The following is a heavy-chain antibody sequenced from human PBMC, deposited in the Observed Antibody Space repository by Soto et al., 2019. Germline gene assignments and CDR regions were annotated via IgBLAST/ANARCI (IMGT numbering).Heavy chain of an antibody. D-gene: IGHD6-13*01. Sequence: QVQLVESGGGVVQPGRSLRLSCAASGFTFSSYAMHWVRQAPGKGLEWVAVISYDGSNKYYADSVKGRFTISRDNSKNTLYLQMNSLRAEDTAVYYCARDPGIAAAGTTCDYWGQGTLVTVSS. CDR2: ISYDGSNK. V-gene: IGHV3-30-3*01. CDR1: GFTFSSYA. J-gene: IGHJ4*02. CDR3: ARDPGIAAAGTTCDY.